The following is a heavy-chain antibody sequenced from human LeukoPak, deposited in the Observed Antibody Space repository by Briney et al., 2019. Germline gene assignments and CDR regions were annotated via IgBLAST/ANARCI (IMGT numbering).Heavy chain of an antibody. CDR2: INPNSGTT. D-gene: IGHD4-17*01. J-gene: IGHJ6*02. CDR3: ASAVTTDYYYYYGMDV. Sequence: ASVKVSCKASGYTFTGYYMHWVRQAPGQGLEWMGRINPNSGTTNYAQKFQGRVTMTRDTSISTAYMELSRLRSDDTAVYYCASAVTTDYYYYYGMDVWGQGTTVTVSS. CDR1: GYTFTGYY. V-gene: IGHV1-2*02.